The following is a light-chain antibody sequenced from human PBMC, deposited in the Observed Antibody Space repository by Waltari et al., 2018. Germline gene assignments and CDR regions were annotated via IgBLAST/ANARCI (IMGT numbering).Light chain of an antibody. CDR1: QSVLYSSNNKNY. J-gene: IGKJ1*01. CDR2: WGS. V-gene: IGKV4-1*01. Sequence: DIVMTQSPDSLAVSLGERATINCKSSQSVLYSSNNKNYLAWYQQKPGQPPKFLIYWGSPRESGVPDRFSGSGSGTDFTLTISSLQAEDVAVYYCQQYYSTPWTFGQGTKVEIK. CDR3: QQYYSTPWT.